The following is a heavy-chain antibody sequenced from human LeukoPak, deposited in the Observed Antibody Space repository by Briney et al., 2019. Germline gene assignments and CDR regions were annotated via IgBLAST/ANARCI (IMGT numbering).Heavy chain of an antibody. Sequence: RSLRLSCTASGITFGDYAMNWVGQAPGKGLEWVGFIRSKAYGETPEYAASVKGRFAISRDDSKSIASLQMNSLRGGDTAVYYCARARLARGYSGYDRSYWGQGTLATVSS. CDR2: IRSKAYGETP. D-gene: IGHD5-12*01. CDR3: ARARLARGYSGYDRSY. J-gene: IGHJ4*02. CDR1: GITFGDYA. V-gene: IGHV3-49*04.